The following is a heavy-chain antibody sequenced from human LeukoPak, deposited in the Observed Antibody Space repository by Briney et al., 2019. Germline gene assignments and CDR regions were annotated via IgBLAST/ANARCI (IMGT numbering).Heavy chain of an antibody. CDR1: GGSISSYY. D-gene: IGHD6-19*01. CDR2: IYYSVST. J-gene: IGHJ6*02. CDR3: ARHASGWYGYYYGMDV. Sequence: SETLSLTCTVSGGSISSYYWSRIRQPPGKGLEWIGYIYYSVSTNYNPSLKSRVTISVDTSKNQFSLKLSSVTAADTAVYYCARHASGWYGYYYGMDVWGQGTTVTVSS. V-gene: IGHV4-59*08.